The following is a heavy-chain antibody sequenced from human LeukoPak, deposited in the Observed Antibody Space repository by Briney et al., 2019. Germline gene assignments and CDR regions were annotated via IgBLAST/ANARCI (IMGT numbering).Heavy chain of an antibody. Sequence: ASVKVSCKASGYTFTSYGISWVRQAPGQGLEWMGWSSADNGNTNYAQKLQGRVTMTTDTYTRTAYMELRSLRSDDTAVYYCARCGSDSYDSSGYYYYFDYWGQGTLVTVSS. CDR3: ARCGSDSYDSSGYYYYFDY. CDR2: SSADNGNT. CDR1: GYTFTSYG. V-gene: IGHV1-18*01. D-gene: IGHD3-22*01. J-gene: IGHJ4*02.